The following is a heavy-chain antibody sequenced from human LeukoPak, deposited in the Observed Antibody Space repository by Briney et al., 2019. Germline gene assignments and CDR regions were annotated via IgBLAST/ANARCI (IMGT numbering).Heavy chain of an antibody. CDR3: ARRSVAGATTGYYYDS. CDR1: GFTFEDYG. Sequence: GGSLRLSCEASGFTFEDYGVTWVRQRPGKGLEYVCEINWNGDNPVYENSLRGRFTISRDNAKNSVYLQMSSLRVDDTAFYYCARRSVAGATTGYYYDSWGQGTLVTVSS. CDR2: INWNGDNP. J-gene: IGHJ4*02. V-gene: IGHV3-20*04. D-gene: IGHD1-26*01.